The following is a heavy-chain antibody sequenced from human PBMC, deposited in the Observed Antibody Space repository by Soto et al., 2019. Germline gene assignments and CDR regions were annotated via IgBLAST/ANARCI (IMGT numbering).Heavy chain of an antibody. CDR3: AKDSEFSSGWIPVIDY. Sequence: PGGSLRLSCAASGFTFSRYGMHWVRQAPGKGLEWVAVISYDGSNKYYADSVKGRFTISRDNSKNTLYLQMNSLRAEDTAVYYCAKDSEFSSGWIPVIDYWGQGTLVTVSS. CDR2: ISYDGSNK. CDR1: GFTFSRYG. V-gene: IGHV3-30*18. D-gene: IGHD6-19*01. J-gene: IGHJ4*02.